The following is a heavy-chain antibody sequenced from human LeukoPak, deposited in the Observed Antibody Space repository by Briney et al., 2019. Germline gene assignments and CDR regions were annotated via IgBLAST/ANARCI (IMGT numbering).Heavy chain of an antibody. CDR2: ISSNGGST. CDR3: VKDSSSGSYFDY. V-gene: IGHV3-64D*06. CDR1: GFTFSRYA. J-gene: IGHJ4*02. D-gene: IGHD3-10*01. Sequence: GGSLRLSCAASGFTFSRYAMHWVRQAPGKGLEYVSAISSNGGSTYYADSVKGRFTISRDNSRNTLHLQMSSLRVEDTAVYYCVKDSSSGSYFDYWGQGTLVTVPS.